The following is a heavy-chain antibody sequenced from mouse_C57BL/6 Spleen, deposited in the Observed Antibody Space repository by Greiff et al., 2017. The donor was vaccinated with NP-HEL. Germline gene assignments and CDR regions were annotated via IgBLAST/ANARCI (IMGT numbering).Heavy chain of an antibody. Sequence: DVQLVESGGGLVKPGGSLKLSCAASGFTFSDYGMHWVRQAPEKGLEWVAYISSGSSTIYYADTVKGRFTISRDNAKNTLFLHMTSLRSEDTDMYYCARGDYGNGGYYAMDYWGQGTSVTVSS. J-gene: IGHJ4*01. CDR2: ISSGSSTI. CDR1: GFTFSDYG. CDR3: ARGDYGNGGYYAMDY. V-gene: IGHV5-17*01. D-gene: IGHD2-1*01.